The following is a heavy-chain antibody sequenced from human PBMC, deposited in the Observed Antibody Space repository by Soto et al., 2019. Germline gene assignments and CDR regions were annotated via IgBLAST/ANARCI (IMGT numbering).Heavy chain of an antibody. Sequence: ASVKVSCKASGYTFTSYGISWVRQAPGQGLEWMGWISAYNGNTNYAQKLQGRVTMTTDTSTSTAYMELSSLRSEDTAVYYCARYRGSIGYYYYGMDVWGQGTTVTVSS. CDR3: ARYRGSIGYYYYGMDV. CDR2: ISAYNGNT. D-gene: IGHD3-10*01. CDR1: GYTFTSYG. J-gene: IGHJ6*02. V-gene: IGHV1-18*01.